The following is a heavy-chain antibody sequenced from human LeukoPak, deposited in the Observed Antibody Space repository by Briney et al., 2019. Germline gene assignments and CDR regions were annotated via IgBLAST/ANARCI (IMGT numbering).Heavy chain of an antibody. Sequence: KVSCKASGGTFSSYAISWVRQAPGQGLEWMGGIIPIFGTANYAQKFQGRVTITTDESTSTAYMELSSLRSEDTAVYYCAREWQLWLHAFDIWGQGTMVTVSS. V-gene: IGHV1-69*05. CDR1: GGTFSSYA. D-gene: IGHD5-18*01. CDR3: AREWQLWLHAFDI. CDR2: IIPIFGTA. J-gene: IGHJ3*02.